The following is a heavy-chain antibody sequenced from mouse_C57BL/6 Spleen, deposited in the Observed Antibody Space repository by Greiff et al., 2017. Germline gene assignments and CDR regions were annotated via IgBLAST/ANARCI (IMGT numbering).Heavy chain of an antibody. Sequence: EVQLQQSGPELVKPGASVKISCKASGYTFTDYYMNWVKQSHGKSLEWIGDINPNNGGTSYNQKFKGKATLTVDKSSSTAYMELRSLTSEDSAVYYCARRYYGSSSFGAMDYWGQGTSVTVSS. CDR1: GYTFTDYY. J-gene: IGHJ4*01. V-gene: IGHV1-26*01. CDR2: INPNNGGT. D-gene: IGHD1-1*01. CDR3: ARRYYGSSSFGAMDY.